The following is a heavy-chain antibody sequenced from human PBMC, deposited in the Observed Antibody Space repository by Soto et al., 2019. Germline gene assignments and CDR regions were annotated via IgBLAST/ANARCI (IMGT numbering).Heavy chain of an antibody. CDR3: ARARSLRKNYYGMDG. Sequence: GESLKISCKGSGYSFTSYWIGWVRQMPGKGLEWMGIIYPGDSDTRYSPSFQGQVTISADKSISTAYLQWSSLKASDTAMYYCARARSLRKNYYGMDGWGQGTTVTGSS. CDR1: GYSFTSYW. J-gene: IGHJ6*02. D-gene: IGHD3-10*01. CDR2: IYPGDSDT. V-gene: IGHV5-51*01.